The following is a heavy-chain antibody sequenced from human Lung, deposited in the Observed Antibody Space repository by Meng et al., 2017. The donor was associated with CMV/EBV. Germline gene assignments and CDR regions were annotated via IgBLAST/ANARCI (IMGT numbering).Heavy chain of an antibody. CDR2: ISYDGSNK. D-gene: IGHD3-22*01. V-gene: IGHV3-30*04. CDR3: ARAFCDSIFDGMDV. CDR1: GFTFSSYA. Sequence: GESXKISXAASGFTFSSYAMHWVRQAPGKGLEWVAVISYDGSNKYYADSVKGRFTISRDNSKNTLYLQMNSLRAEDTAVYYCARAFCDSIFDGMDVWGQGTXVTVSS. J-gene: IGHJ6*02.